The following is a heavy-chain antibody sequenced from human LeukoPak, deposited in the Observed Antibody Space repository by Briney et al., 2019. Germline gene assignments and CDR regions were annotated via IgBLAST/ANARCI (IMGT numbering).Heavy chain of an antibody. D-gene: IGHD2-2*01. CDR2: ISGSGGRT. J-gene: IGHJ6*01. Sequence: GGALRLSCTATGCTYNKYEMNWLGQARGKGVEGVAAISGSGGRTYYADTVKGGFTISKDHSKNTLYLHMNSLRADDTAVYYCAKDLYPFQLPHYGMDVWGQGTTVTVSS. CDR3: AKDLYPFQLPHYGMDV. CDR1: GCTYNKYE. V-gene: IGHV3-23*01.